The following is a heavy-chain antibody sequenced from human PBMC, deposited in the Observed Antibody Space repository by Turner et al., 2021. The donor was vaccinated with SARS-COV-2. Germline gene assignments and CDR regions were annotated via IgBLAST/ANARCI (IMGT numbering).Heavy chain of an antibody. Sequence: QVQLQESGPGLVKPSETLSLTCTVSGGSISSKYWSWVRQSPGKGLEWIGYFYKIGTIDYNPTLRSRVTISVDTSKNQLSLKLSSVTAADTAVYYCARHQGSASGYDHGMNVWGQGTAVIVSS. V-gene: IGHV4-59*08. CDR1: GGSISSKY. CDR3: ARHQGSASGYDHGMNV. D-gene: IGHD1-26*01. CDR2: FYKIGTI. J-gene: IGHJ6*02.